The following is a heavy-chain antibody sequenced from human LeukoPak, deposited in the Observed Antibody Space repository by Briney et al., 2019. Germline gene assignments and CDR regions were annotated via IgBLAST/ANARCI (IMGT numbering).Heavy chain of an antibody. CDR2: IIPGVGIA. Sequence: SVKVSCKASGGTFSTYSISWVRQAPGQGLEWLGRIIPGVGIADYAQKFQGRVTVTADKSTSTAYMELSSLRSEDTAVYYCARDRDSSAWLDYWGQGTLVAVSS. V-gene: IGHV1-69*04. CDR1: GGTFSTYS. CDR3: ARDRDSSAWLDY. D-gene: IGHD6-19*01. J-gene: IGHJ4*02.